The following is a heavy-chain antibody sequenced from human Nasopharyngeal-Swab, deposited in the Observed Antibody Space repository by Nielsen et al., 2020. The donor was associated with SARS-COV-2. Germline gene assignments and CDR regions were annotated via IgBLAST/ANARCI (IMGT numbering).Heavy chain of an antibody. D-gene: IGHD1-26*01. CDR1: GGSISSGGYY. J-gene: IGHJ3*02. Sequence: SETLSLTCTVSGGSISSGGYYWSWIRQHPGKGLEWIGYIYYSGSTYYNPSLKSRVTISADTSKHQFSLKLSSVTAADTAVYYCARETGRSSNAFDIWGQGTMVTVSS. CDR3: ARETGRSSNAFDI. CDR2: IYYSGST. V-gene: IGHV4-31*03.